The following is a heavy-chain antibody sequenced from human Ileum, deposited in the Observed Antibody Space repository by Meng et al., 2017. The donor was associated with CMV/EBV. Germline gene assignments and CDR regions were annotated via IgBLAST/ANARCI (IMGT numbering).Heavy chain of an antibody. V-gene: IGHV3-23*01. CDR2: ISGSGGST. CDR3: ATRGVRSFDY. Sequence: GESLKISCAASGSTFSSYAMSWVRQAPGKGLEWVSAISGSGGSTYYADSVKGRFTISRDNSKNTLYLQMNSLRAEDTAVYYCATRGVRSFDYWGQGMLVTVSS. J-gene: IGHJ4*02. D-gene: IGHD1-1*01. CDR1: GSTFSSYA.